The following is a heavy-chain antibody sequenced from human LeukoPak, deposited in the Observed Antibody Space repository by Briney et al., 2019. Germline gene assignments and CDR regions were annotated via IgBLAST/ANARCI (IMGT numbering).Heavy chain of an antibody. CDR3: ARGAYFSYYDSSGYVDY. V-gene: IGHV3-11*01. D-gene: IGHD3-22*01. CDR1: GFTFSNAW. Sequence: GGSLRLSCAASGFTFSNAWMSWVRQAPGKGLEWVSYISSSVSIIYYADSVKGRFTISRDNAKNSLYLQMNSLRAEDTAVYYCARGAYFSYYDSSGYVDYWGQGTLVTVSS. CDR2: ISSSVSII. J-gene: IGHJ4*02.